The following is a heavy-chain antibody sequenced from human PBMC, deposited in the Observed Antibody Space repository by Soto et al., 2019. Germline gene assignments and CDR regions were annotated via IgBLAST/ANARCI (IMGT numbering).Heavy chain of an antibody. V-gene: IGHV3-53*01. J-gene: IGHJ4*02. CDR1: GFTVSSSY. Sequence: GGSLRLSCAASGFTVSSSYMSWVRQAPGKGLEWVSTIYSPGSTYYADSVKGRFTISRDNSKNTLYLQMNSLRAEDTAVYYCARGLVGATTAFDCWGQGTLVTVSS. CDR2: IYSPGST. CDR3: ARGLVGATTAFDC. D-gene: IGHD1-26*01.